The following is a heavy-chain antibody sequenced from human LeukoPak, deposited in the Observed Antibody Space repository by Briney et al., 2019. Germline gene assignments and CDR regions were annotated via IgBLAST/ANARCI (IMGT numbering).Heavy chain of an antibody. V-gene: IGHV1-2*02. Sequence: ASVKVSCKASGYTFTDYYIHWVRQAPGQGLEWMGWINPNNSGTYYAQRFQGRVTLTRDTSISTAYMELSRLTSDDAAVYYCARVIRATIAYDIWGQGTMVTVSS. CDR3: ARVIRATIAYDI. CDR2: INPNNSGT. CDR1: GYTFTDYY. J-gene: IGHJ3*02. D-gene: IGHD4-17*01.